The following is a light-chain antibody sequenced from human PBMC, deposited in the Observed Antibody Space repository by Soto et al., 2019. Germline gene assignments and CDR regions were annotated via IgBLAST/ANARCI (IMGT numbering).Light chain of an antibody. CDR1: QSIGRW. V-gene: IGKV1-5*01. CDR3: QQYYSYWT. CDR2: DAS. Sequence: IQITQAPSTLSASVGGTVTFTCRASQSIGRWLAWYQQKPGKAPKLLIFDASTLENGVPARFSGSRSGPEFSLTISSLQPDDFATYYCQQYYSYWTFGQGTKVDI. J-gene: IGKJ1*01.